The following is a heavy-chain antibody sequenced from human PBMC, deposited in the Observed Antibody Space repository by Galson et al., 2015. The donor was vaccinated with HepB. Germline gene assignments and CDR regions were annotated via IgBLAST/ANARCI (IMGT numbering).Heavy chain of an antibody. Sequence: SLRLSCAAPGFTFSTYAMSWVRQPPGMGLEWVSAISGSGRTTYYADSVKGRFTISRDSSRNTLYLQMNSLKVEDTAIYYCAKQSSNWYYFDYWGQGTLVTVSS. CDR2: ISGSGRTT. CDR1: GFTFSTYA. V-gene: IGHV3-23*01. D-gene: IGHD6-13*01. J-gene: IGHJ4*02. CDR3: AKQSSNWYYFDY.